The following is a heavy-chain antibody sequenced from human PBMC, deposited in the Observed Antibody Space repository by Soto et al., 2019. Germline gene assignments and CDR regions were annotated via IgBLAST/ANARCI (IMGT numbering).Heavy chain of an antibody. Sequence: LGESLKISCKGSGYSFTSYWISWVRQVPGKGLEWMGRIDPSDSYTNYSPSFQGHVTISADKSISTAYLQWSSLKASDTAMYYCARPYSSGWYSNYYYYGMDVWGQGTTVTGLL. CDR3: ARPYSSGWYSNYYYYGMDV. CDR2: IDPSDSYT. V-gene: IGHV5-10-1*01. CDR1: GYSFTSYW. J-gene: IGHJ6*02. D-gene: IGHD6-19*01.